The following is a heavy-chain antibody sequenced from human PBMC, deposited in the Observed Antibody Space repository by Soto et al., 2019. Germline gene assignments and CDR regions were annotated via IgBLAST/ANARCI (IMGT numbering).Heavy chain of an antibody. Sequence: QVQLVQSGAEVKKPGSSVKVSCKASGGTFSSYAISWVRQAPGQGLEWMGGIIPIFGTANYAQKFQGRVTITADESTSTAYMELSSLRSEDTAVYYCARGKRYFDWLNRGPRNYYYYYGMDVWGQGTTVTVSS. CDR1: GGTFSSYA. V-gene: IGHV1-69*01. CDR2: IIPIFGTA. CDR3: ARGKRYFDWLNRGPRNYYYYYGMDV. J-gene: IGHJ6*02. D-gene: IGHD3-9*01.